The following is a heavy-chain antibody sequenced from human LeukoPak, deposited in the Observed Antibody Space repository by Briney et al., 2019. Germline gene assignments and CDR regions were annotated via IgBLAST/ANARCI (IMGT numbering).Heavy chain of an antibody. J-gene: IGHJ4*02. CDR1: GYTFTSYY. D-gene: IGHD6-13*01. CDR3: ARIDPAAYFDY. V-gene: IGHV1-46*03. CDR2: INPSGGST. Sequence: ASVKVSCKASGYTFTSYYMHWVRQAPGQGLEWMGIINPSGGSTSYAQKFQGRVTMTRDTSTSTVYMEPSSLRSEDTAVYYCARIDPAAYFDYWGQGTLVTVSS.